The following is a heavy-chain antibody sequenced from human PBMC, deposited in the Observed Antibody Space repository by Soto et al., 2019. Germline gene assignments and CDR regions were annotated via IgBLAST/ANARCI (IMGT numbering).Heavy chain of an antibody. Sequence: GGSLRLSCAASGFTFSSYGMHWVRQAPGKGLEWVAVIWYDGSNKYYADSVKGRFTISRDNSKNTLYLQMNSLRAEDTAVYYCAREGARTFYGMDVWGQGTTVTVSS. CDR1: GFTFSSYG. CDR3: AREGARTFYGMDV. J-gene: IGHJ6*02. CDR2: IWYDGSNK. D-gene: IGHD1-26*01. V-gene: IGHV3-33*01.